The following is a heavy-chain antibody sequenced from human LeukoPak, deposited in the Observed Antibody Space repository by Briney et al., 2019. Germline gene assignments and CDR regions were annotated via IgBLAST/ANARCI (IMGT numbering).Heavy chain of an antibody. CDR2: MYYSGST. V-gene: IGHV4-39*01. D-gene: IGHD3-22*01. Sequence: KPSETLSLTCTVSGGSISSSSYAWGWIRQPPGKGLEWIGSMYYSGSTHHNPSLKSRVTVSVDTSKNQFSLKLSSVTAADTAVYYCARLVSDSSGYYNFDYWGQGTLVTVSS. CDR1: GGSISSSSYA. J-gene: IGHJ4*02. CDR3: ARLVSDSSGYYNFDY.